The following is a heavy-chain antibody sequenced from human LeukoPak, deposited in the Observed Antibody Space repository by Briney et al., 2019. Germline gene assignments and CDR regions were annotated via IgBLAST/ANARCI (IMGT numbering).Heavy chain of an antibody. CDR3: ARDSSLWFGAT. D-gene: IGHD3-10*01. J-gene: IGHJ4*02. CDR2: IYSGGNT. CDR1: GFTVSNDY. Sequence: GGSLRLSCAASGFTVSNDYMTWVRQAPGKGLEWVSIIYSGGNTYYADSVKGRFTISRDNSKNTVYLQMNSLRVEDTAVYYCARDSSLWFGATWGQGTLVIVSS. V-gene: IGHV3-53*01.